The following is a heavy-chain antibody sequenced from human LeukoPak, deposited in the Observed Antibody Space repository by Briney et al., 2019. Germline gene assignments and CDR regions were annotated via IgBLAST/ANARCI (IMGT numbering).Heavy chain of an antibody. V-gene: IGHV3-30*02. J-gene: IGHJ4*02. CDR2: IWYGGSNK. CDR1: GFTFSSYG. Sequence: GGSLRLSCAASGFTFSSYGMHWVRQAPGKGLEWVAVIWYGGSNKYYADSVKGRFTISRDNSKNTLYLQMNSLRAEDTAVYYCAKDFVRYGSGSYYPDYWGQGTLVSVSS. CDR3: AKDFVRYGSGSYYPDY. D-gene: IGHD3-10*01.